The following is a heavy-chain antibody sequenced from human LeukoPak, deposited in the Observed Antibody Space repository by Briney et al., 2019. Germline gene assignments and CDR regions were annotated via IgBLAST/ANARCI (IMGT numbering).Heavy chain of an antibody. CDR2: LPPDELGI. CDR3: VGTIASRGSEY. V-gene: IGHV3-74*01. D-gene: IGHD6-6*01. Sequence: GGSLRLSCAASGFTFTNYWMHWVRQAPGMGLVWVSRLPPDELGIIYADSVKGRFTVSRDNAKNTVYLQMNNLRVDDTAIYYCVGTIASRGSEYWGQGALVTVSS. CDR1: GFTFTNYW. J-gene: IGHJ4*02.